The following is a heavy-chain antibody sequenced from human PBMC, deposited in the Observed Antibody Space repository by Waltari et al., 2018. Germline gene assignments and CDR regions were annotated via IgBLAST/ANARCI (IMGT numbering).Heavy chain of an antibody. D-gene: IGHD3-10*01. V-gene: IGHV3-33*01. Sequence: VQLVEYGGGVIQPGRCLRLACASSGFTFTNYGMHWVRQAPGKGLEWVAIIWFDGSKKYYAVSVKDRFTISRDNSKNMLYLQMNSLKLEDTAVYFCARDDGTYYYGSDYWGQGVLVTVSS. CDR1: GFTFTNYG. CDR2: IWFDGSKK. J-gene: IGHJ4*02. CDR3: ARDDGTYYYGSDY.